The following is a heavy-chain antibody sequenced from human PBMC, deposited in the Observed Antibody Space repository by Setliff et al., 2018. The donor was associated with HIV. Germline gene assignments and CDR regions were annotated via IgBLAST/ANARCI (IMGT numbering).Heavy chain of an antibody. D-gene: IGHD3-22*01. CDR2: INHSGST. V-gene: IGHV4-34*01. Sequence: LSLTCAVYGGSFSGYYWSWVRQPPGKGLEWIGEINHSGSTNYNPSLKSRVTISVDTSKNQFSLKLSSVTAADTAVVYCARLTRTYYYDSSTYYHPVWGQGTLVTVSS. CDR1: GGSFSGYY. CDR3: ARLTRTYYYDSSTYYHPV. J-gene: IGHJ4*02.